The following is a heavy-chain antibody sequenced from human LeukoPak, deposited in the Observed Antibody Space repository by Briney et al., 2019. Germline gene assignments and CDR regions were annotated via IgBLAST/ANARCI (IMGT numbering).Heavy chain of an antibody. J-gene: IGHJ5*02. CDR3: ASLGCSSTSCYGAAGWFDP. CDR2: IYYSGST. D-gene: IGHD2-2*01. Sequence: SETLSLTCTVSGGSISSYYWSWIRQPPGKGLEWIGYIYYSGSTNYNPSLKSRVTISVDTSKNQFSLKLSSVTAADTAAYYCASLGCSSTSCYGAAGWFDPWGQGTLVTVSS. CDR1: GGSISSYY. V-gene: IGHV4-59*01.